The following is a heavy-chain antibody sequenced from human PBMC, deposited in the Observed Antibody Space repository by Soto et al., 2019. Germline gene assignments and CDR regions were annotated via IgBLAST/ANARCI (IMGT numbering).Heavy chain of an antibody. CDR1: GGTFSSYA. D-gene: IGHD3-16*01. CDR3: ASIHDQKDY. J-gene: IGHJ4*02. V-gene: IGHV1-69*01. Sequence: QVQLVQSGAEVKKPGSSVTVSCKASGGTFSSYAISWVRQDPGQGLEWMGGIIPIFGTANYAQKFQGRVTITADESTSTAYTELSSLRSEDTAVYYCASIHDQKDYWGQGTLVTVSA. CDR2: IIPIFGTA.